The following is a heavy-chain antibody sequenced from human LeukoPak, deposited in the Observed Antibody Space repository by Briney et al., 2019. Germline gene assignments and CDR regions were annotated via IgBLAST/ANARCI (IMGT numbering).Heavy chain of an antibody. V-gene: IGHV3-30*18. Sequence: QTGGALRLSCAASGFTFSTYGIHWVRQAPGKGLEWVAVISYDGSNNYYADPVKGRFTISSDNYKHTLYLQMNSLRAEDTAVYYCAKPTHSSGYDDSFDIWGQGTMVTVSS. CDR3: AKPTHSSGYDDSFDI. J-gene: IGHJ3*02. CDR2: ISYDGSNN. D-gene: IGHD3-22*01. CDR1: GFTFSTYG.